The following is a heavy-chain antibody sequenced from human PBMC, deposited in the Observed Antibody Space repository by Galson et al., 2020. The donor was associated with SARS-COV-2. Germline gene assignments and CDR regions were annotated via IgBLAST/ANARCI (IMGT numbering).Heavy chain of an antibody. Sequence: GGSLRLSCSASGFIFSDYAMHWVRQAPGKALEYVSALSPNGGTSFYADSVSGRFTMSRDNSKNMFYLQMTALRLDDTGFYYCLYSSTRQNHWGQGTLVTVSS. CDR3: LYSSTRQNH. J-gene: IGHJ5*02. CDR1: GFIFSDYA. D-gene: IGHD6-19*01. CDR2: LSPNGGTS. V-gene: IGHV3-64*03.